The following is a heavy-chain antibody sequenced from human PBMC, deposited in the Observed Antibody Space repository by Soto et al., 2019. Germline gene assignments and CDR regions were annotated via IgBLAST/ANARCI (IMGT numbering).Heavy chain of an antibody. CDR3: ARAKGSGWINYYYGMDV. Sequence: PGGSLRLSCAASGFTFSDYYMSWIRQAPGKGLEWVSYISSSGSTIYYADSVKGRFTISRDNAKNSLYLQMNSLRAEDTAVYYCARAKGSGWINYYYGMDVWGQGTTVTVSS. CDR2: ISSSGSTI. J-gene: IGHJ6*02. D-gene: IGHD6-19*01. V-gene: IGHV3-11*01. CDR1: GFTFSDYY.